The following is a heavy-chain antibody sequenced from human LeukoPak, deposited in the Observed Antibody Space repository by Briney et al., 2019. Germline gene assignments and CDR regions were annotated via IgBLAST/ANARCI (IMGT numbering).Heavy chain of an antibody. V-gene: IGHV1-69*13. CDR1: GGTFSSYA. Sequence: GASVKVSCKASGGTFSSYALSSVRQAPGQGLEWMGGIIPIFGTANYAQKFQGRVTITADESTSTAYMELSSLRSEDTAVYYCARATWTILNCFDPWGQGTLVTVSS. D-gene: IGHD3/OR15-3a*01. CDR2: IIPIFGTA. CDR3: ARATWTILNCFDP. J-gene: IGHJ5*02.